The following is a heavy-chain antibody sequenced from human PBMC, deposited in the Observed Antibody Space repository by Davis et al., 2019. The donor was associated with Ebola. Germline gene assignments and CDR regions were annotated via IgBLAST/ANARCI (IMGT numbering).Heavy chain of an antibody. V-gene: IGHV4-59*11. CDR2: IYYTGSA. Sequence: PSETLSLTCTVSGVSTSRHHWCWIRQPPGKRLEWIGSIYYTGSAYYNSSLNSRVTISVDTSKNQFSLKLSSVTAADTAMYYCAERGGSVWGQGTLVTVSS. J-gene: IGHJ4*02. CDR3: AERGGSV. CDR1: GVSTSRHH. D-gene: IGHD3-16*01.